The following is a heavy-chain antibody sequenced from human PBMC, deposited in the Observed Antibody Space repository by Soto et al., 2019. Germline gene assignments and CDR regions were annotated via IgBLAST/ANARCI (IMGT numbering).Heavy chain of an antibody. J-gene: IGHJ4*01. CDR1: GGSINIGGYY. CDR3: ARTAWHFFDY. V-gene: IGHV4-31*03. Sequence: PSETLSLTCTVSGGSINIGGYYWSWIRQHPGKGLEWIGYIYYSGSTFYNPSLKSRVTISFDTSKNQFSLKLNSVTAADTAVYYCARTAWHFFDYWGHGTLATVSS. CDR2: IYYSGST. D-gene: IGHD3-3*02.